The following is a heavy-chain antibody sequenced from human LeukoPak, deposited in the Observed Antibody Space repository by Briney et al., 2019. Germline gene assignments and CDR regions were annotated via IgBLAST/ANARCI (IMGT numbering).Heavy chain of an antibody. J-gene: IGHJ4*02. Sequence: PGGSLRLSCAASGFTFSSYSMNWVRQAPGKGLEWVGRIKSKTDGGTTDYAAPVKGRFTISRDDSKNTLYLQMNSLKTEDTAVYYCTSEVHMAVAGTGFDYWGQGTLVTVSS. CDR2: IKSKTDGGTT. V-gene: IGHV3-15*01. D-gene: IGHD6-19*01. CDR1: GFTFSSYS. CDR3: TSEVHMAVAGTGFDY.